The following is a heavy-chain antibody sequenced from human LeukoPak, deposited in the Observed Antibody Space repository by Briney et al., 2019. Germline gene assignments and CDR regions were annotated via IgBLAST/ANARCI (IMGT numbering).Heavy chain of an antibody. D-gene: IGHD1-26*01. CDR2: ISASGLMT. CDR1: GFTFTDYA. CDR3: AKDRSIGTYYTFDH. V-gene: IGHV3-23*01. Sequence: QSGGSLRLSCAASGFTFTDYAMTWVRQAPGKGLEWVSSISASGLMTYYADSVKGRFTVSRDNSKNTLYLQMNSLTAADTAVYYCAKDRSIGTYYTFDHWGQGTLVTVSS. J-gene: IGHJ4*02.